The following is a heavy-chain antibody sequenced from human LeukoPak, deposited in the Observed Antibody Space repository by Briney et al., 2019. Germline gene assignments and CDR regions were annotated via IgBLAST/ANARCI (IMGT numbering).Heavy chain of an antibody. CDR2: ITTYKGNM. CDR3: ARDGNESGSGTFYSIGMDV. CDR1: GYMFSSHG. Sequence: ASVKVPCKASGYMFSSHGISWVRQAPGEGLEWMGWITTYKGNMAYAPKFQGRVTMTTDTSTSTAYMELRSLRSDDTAVYYCARDGNESGSGTFYSIGMDVWGHGTTVIVSS. J-gene: IGHJ6*02. D-gene: IGHD3-10*01. V-gene: IGHV1-18*01.